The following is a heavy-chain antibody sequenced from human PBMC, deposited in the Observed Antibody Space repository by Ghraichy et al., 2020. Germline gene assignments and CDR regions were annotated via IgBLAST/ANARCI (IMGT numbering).Heavy chain of an antibody. CDR3: ARGTRNVLLWFGELLRTPYGDYFDY. CDR1: GYTFTGYY. Sequence: ASVKVSCKASGYTFTGYYMHWVRQAPGQGLEWMGWINPNSGGTNYAQKFQGRVTMTRDTSISTAYMELSRLRSDDTAVYYCARGTRNVLLWFGELLRTPYGDYFDYWGQGTLVTVSS. J-gene: IGHJ4*02. D-gene: IGHD3-10*01. CDR2: INPNSGGT. V-gene: IGHV1-2*02.